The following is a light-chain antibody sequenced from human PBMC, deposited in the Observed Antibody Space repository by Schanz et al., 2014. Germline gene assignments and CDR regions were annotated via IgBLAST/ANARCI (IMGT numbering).Light chain of an antibody. CDR2: EVN. J-gene: IGLJ1*01. CDR1: SSDVGGHNY. Sequence: QSALTQPRSVSGSPGQSVTISCTGTSSDVGGHNYVSWYQQHPGKSPKLMISEVNKRPSGVPDRFSGSKSGNTASLTVSGLQAEDEADYYCFSYAGRFLYVFGTGTKLTV. V-gene: IGLV2-11*02. CDR3: FSYAGRFLYV.